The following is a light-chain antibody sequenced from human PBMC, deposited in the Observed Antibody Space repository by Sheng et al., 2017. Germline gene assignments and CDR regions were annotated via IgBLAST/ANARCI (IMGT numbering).Light chain of an antibody. CDR1: QNIGIN. CDR3: QQRSNWPLT. Sequence: VLTQSPGTLSLSPGERATLSCRASQNIGINNLAWFQQRPGQAPRLLIYEAWNRATGIPARFSGSGSGTDFTLTISSLEPEDFAIYYCQQRSNWPLTFGGGTKVEIK. V-gene: IGKV3-11*01. CDR2: EAW. J-gene: IGKJ4*01.